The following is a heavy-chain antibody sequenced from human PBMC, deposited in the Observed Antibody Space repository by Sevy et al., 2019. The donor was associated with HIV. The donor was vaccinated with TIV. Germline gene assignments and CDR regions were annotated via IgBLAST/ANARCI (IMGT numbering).Heavy chain of an antibody. CDR3: AKAQDGSGYSAYGMDV. V-gene: IGHV3-30*02. CDR1: GFTFSSYG. CDR2: IWYDGSNK. J-gene: IGHJ6*02. Sequence: GGSLRLSCAASGFTFSSYGMHWVRQAPGKGLEWVAVIWYDGSNKYADSVKGRFTISRDNYKNKLYLQMNSLRPEDTAVYSCAKAQDGSGYSAYGMDVWGQGTTVTVSS. D-gene: IGHD3-22*01.